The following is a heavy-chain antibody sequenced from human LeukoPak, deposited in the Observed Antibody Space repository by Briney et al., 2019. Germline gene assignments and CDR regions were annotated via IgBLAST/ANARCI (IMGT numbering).Heavy chain of an antibody. CDR2: INPSGGST. V-gene: IGHV1-46*01. CDR1: GGTFSSYA. Sequence: GASVTVSCKASGGTFSSYAISWVRQAPGQGLEWMGLINPSGGSTSYAQKFQGRVTMTRDMSTSTVYMELSSLRSEDTAVYYCARAEYYYDSSGYSRGFDPWGQGTLVTVSS. D-gene: IGHD3-22*01. CDR3: ARAEYYYDSSGYSRGFDP. J-gene: IGHJ5*02.